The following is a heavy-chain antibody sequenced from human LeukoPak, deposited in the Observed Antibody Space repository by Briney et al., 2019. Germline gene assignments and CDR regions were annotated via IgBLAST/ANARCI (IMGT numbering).Heavy chain of an antibody. V-gene: IGHV6-1*01. CDR1: GDSVSSNSAA. D-gene: IGHD6-19*01. J-gene: IGHJ4*02. Sequence: SQTLSLTCATSGDSVSSNSAAWNWIRQSPSRGLEWLGRTYYRSKWYNDYAVSVKSRITINPDTSKNQFSLQLNSVTPEDTAVYYCARDAVPPYSSGFDYWGQGTLVTVSS. CDR3: ARDAVPPYSSGFDY. CDR2: TYYRSKWYN.